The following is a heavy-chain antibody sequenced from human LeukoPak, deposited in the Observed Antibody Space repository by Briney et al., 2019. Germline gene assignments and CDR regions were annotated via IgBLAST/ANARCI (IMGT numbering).Heavy chain of an antibody. CDR1: GFTFSDYY. CDR2: ICSSSSYT. D-gene: IGHD2-15*01. Sequence: PGGSLRLSCAASGFTFSDYYMSWIRRAPGKGLEWVSYICSSSSYTNYADSVKGRFTISRDNAKNSLYLQMNSLRAEDTAVYYCARLGVVAARSRGMDVWGQGTTVTVSS. J-gene: IGHJ6*02. CDR3: ARLGVVAARSRGMDV. V-gene: IGHV3-11*03.